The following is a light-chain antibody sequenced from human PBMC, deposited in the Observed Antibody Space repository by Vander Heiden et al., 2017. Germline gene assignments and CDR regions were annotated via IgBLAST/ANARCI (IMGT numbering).Light chain of an antibody. CDR3: LLSYSGAYVV. J-gene: IGLJ2*01. CDR2: DTS. Sequence: QAVITQEPSLPVSPGGTVTLTGGPSTGAVTSGHYPSWFQQQPGQAPRTLIYDTSTKPSWTPARFSGSPLGGKAALTLSGAQPEDEAEYYCLLSYSGAYVVFGGGTKLTVL. V-gene: IGLV7-46*01. CDR1: TGAVTSGHY.